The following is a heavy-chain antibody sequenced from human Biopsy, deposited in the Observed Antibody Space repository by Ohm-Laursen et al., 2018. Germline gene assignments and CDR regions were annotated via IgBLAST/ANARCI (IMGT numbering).Heavy chain of an antibody. CDR3: ATYVNWVPADN. CDR2: ITSGSSYI. Sequence: SLRLSCAASGFPFTGFSMDWVRQAPGKGLEWVASITSGSSYIYYADSVKGRFTISRDNPKNYLYLQMNDLKVEDTAVYYCATYVNWVPADNWGQGTLVTVSS. J-gene: IGHJ4*02. V-gene: IGHV3-21*01. CDR1: GFPFTGFS. D-gene: IGHD7-27*01.